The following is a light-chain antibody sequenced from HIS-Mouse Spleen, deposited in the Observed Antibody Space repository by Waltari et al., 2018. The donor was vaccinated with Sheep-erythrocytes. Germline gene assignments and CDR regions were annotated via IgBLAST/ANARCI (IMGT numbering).Light chain of an antibody. CDR3: AAWDDSLNGVV. Sequence: QSVLTQPPSVSEAPRQRVTISCSGSRSNIGTNAVTWYQQLPGKAPKLLIYYDDLLPSGVSDRFSGSKSGTSASLAISGLQSEDEADYYCAAWDDSLNGVVFGGGTKLTVL. V-gene: IGLV1-36*01. CDR2: YDD. J-gene: IGLJ2*01. CDR1: RSNIGTNA.